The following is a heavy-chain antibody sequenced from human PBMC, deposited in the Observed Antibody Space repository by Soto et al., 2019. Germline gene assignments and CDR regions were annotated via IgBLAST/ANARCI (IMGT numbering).Heavy chain of an antibody. J-gene: IGHJ5*02. V-gene: IGHV4-31*03. D-gene: IGHD4-4*01. CDR3: ARAKTTVTSFDP. CDR2: IYYSGTT. CDR1: GFSISSGGYY. Sequence: QVQLQESGPGLLKPSQTLSLTCTVSGFSISSGGYYWSWIRQYPGKGLEWIGNIYYSGTTYYNPSLKSRLTISVDTSDNQFSLRLSSLPAADTAVYFCARAKTTVTSFDPWGQGTLVTVSS.